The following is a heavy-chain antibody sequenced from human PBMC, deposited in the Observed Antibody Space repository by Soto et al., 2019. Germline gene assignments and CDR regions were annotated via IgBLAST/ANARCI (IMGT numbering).Heavy chain of an antibody. V-gene: IGHV4-39*01. D-gene: IGHD6-19*01. CDR2: IYYSGST. CDR3: ASVPTEQWLASMYYFDY. J-gene: IGHJ4*02. Sequence: SETLSLTCTVSGGSISSSSYYWGWIRQPPGKGLEWIGSIYYSGSTYYNPSLKSRVTISVDTSKNQFSLKLSSVTAADTAVYYCASVPTEQWLASMYYFDYWGQGTLVTVSS. CDR1: GGSISSSSYY.